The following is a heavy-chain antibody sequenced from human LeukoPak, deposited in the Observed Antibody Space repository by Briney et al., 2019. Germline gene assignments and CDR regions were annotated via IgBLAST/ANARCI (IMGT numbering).Heavy chain of an antibody. J-gene: IGHJ4*02. CDR2: ISSSSSYI. Sequence: GGSLRLSCAASGFTFSSYSMNWVRQAPGKGLEWVSSISSSSSYIYYADSVKGRFTISRDNAKNSLYLQMNSLRAEDTAVYYCAKWWLLLNPQPDTFDYWGQGTLVTVSS. D-gene: IGHD3-22*01. CDR3: AKWWLLLNPQPDTFDY. V-gene: IGHV3-21*04. CDR1: GFTFSSYS.